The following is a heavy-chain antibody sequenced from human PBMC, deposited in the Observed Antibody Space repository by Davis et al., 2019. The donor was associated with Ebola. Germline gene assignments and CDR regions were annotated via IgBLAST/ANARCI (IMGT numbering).Heavy chain of an antibody. CDR2: INHSGST. CDR3: ATTVVTPGAFDI. CDR1: GGSFSGYY. D-gene: IGHD4-23*01. J-gene: IGHJ3*02. V-gene: IGHV4-34*01. Sequence: PSETLSLTCAVYGGSFSGYYWSWIRQPPGKGLEWIGEINHSGSTNYNPSLKSRVTISVDTSKNQFSLKLSSVTAADTAVYYCATTVVTPGAFDIWGQGTMVTVSS.